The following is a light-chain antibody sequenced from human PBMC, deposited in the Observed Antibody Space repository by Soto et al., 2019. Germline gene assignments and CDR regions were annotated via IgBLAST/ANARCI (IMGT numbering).Light chain of an antibody. V-gene: IGKV1-5*03. CDR1: QSIGTW. CDR2: KTS. Sequence: DIQMTQSPSTLSASVGDRVTITCRASQSIGTWLAWYQQKPGKAPTLLIYKTSTLESGVPSRFSGSGSGTEFILTISSLQPDDFATYYCQQFNSYSSWAFGQGTKVETK. J-gene: IGKJ1*01. CDR3: QQFNSYSSWA.